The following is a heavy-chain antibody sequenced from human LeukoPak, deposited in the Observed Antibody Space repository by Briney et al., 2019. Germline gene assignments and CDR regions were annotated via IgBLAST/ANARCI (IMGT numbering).Heavy chain of an antibody. CDR2: ISSNGGDT. D-gene: IGHD2-2*01. J-gene: IGHJ4*02. CDR1: GFTFSRYA. V-gene: IGHV3-64*04. Sequence: GGSLRLSCAASGFTFSRYAMHWVRQAPGKGLEYVSAISSNGGDTYYADSVKGRFTISRDNSKNTLYLQMNSLRAEDTAVYYCAKEEGYCSSTSCLYFDYWGQGTLVTVSS. CDR3: AKEEGYCSSTSCLYFDY.